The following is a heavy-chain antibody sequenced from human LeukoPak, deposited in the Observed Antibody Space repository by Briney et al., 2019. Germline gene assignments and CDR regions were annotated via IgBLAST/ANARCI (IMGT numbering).Heavy chain of an antibody. CDR2: IYSGGST. J-gene: IGHJ4*02. D-gene: IGHD2-15*01. CDR3: ARATPDSGYCSGGSCFDY. Sequence: GGSLRLSCAASGFTVSSNYMSWVRQAPGKGLEWVSVIYSGGSTYYADSVKGRFTISRDNSKNTLYLQMNSLRAEDTAVYYCARATPDSGYCSGGSCFDYWGQGTLVTVSS. V-gene: IGHV3-53*01. CDR1: GFTVSSNY.